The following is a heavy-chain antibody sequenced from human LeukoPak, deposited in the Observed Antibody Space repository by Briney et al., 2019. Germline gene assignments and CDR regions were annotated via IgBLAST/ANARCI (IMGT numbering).Heavy chain of an antibody. V-gene: IGHV4-38-2*02. CDR1: VYSISSDYY. CDR3: ARDRPTLSGWSWFDP. CDR2: ISHSGST. D-gene: IGHD6-19*01. J-gene: IGHJ5*02. Sequence: SETLSPTCAVSVYSISSDYYWGWIRQSPGKGLEWIGTISHSGSTYYNPSLKSRVTISVDKSKNQFSLKLTSVTAADTAVYYCARDRPTLSGWSWFDPWGQGTLVTVSS.